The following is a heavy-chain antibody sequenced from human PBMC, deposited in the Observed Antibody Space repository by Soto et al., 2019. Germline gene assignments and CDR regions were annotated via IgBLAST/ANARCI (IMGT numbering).Heavy chain of an antibody. CDR1: GDSVSSDNAA. Sequence: SQTLSLTFVISGDSVSSDNAAWNWIRQSPSRGLEWLGRTYFRSRWYNDYAVSVKGRIAINPDTSKNQFSLQVNSVIPEDTGVYYCARVEGPGARNAFDIWGQGTMVTVSS. D-gene: IGHD7-27*01. CDR3: ARVEGPGARNAFDI. CDR2: TYFRSRWYN. V-gene: IGHV6-1*01. J-gene: IGHJ3*02.